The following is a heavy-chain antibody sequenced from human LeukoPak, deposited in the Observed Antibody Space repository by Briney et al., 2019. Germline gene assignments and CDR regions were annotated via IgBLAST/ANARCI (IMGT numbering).Heavy chain of an antibody. J-gene: IGHJ4*02. CDR1: GGSISSYY. V-gene: IGHV4-59*08. CDR3: ARHCSGGSCYSDY. Sequence: TSETLSLTCTVSGGSISSYYWSWTRQPPGKGLEWIGYIYYSGSTNYNPSLKSRVTISVDTSKNQFSLKLSSVTAADTAVYYCARHCSGGSCYSDYWGQGTLVTISS. CDR2: IYYSGST. D-gene: IGHD2-15*01.